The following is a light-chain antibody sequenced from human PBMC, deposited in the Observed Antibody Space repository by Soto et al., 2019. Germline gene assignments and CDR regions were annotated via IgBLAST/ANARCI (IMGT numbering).Light chain of an antibody. CDR1: QSISTY. CDR2: AAS. V-gene: IGKV1-39*01. Sequence: DIQMTQSPYSLSASVGDTVTITCRASQSISTYLNWYQQKPGKAPELLIYAASSLQSGVPLRFTGSGSGTDFTLTIISLQPEDFASYYFQQSYTTPLTFGGGTKVDIK. J-gene: IGKJ4*01. CDR3: QQSYTTPLT.